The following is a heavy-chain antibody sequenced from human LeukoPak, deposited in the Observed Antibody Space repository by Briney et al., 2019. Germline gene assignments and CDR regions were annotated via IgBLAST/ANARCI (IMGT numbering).Heavy chain of an antibody. J-gene: IGHJ4*02. CDR3: AREGSGYSYGY. Sequence: ASVKVSCEASGYSFSTCGISWVRQAPGQGLEWMGWISTYSGNAQYAQNFQGRVTMTADTTTSTAYMELRSLTTDDTAVYFCAREGSGYSYGYWGQGTLVTVSS. CDR1: GYSFSTCG. V-gene: IGHV1-18*01. D-gene: IGHD5-18*01. CDR2: ISTYSGNA.